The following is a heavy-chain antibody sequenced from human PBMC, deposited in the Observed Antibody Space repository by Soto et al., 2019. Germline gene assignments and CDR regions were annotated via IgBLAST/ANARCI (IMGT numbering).Heavy chain of an antibody. Sequence: QVQLQESGPGLVNPSDTLSLTCGVSGSSISSSYWWGWIRQPPGKGLEWIGYIFSTGSTYYNPSLKSRVTMSVDTSNNQFSLRLNSVTAVDTAMYYCATKPNSLYYFDFWGQGTLVTVSS. D-gene: IGHD5-18*01. CDR3: ATKPNSLYYFDF. CDR1: GSSISSSYW. J-gene: IGHJ4*02. V-gene: IGHV4-28*01. CDR2: IFSTGST.